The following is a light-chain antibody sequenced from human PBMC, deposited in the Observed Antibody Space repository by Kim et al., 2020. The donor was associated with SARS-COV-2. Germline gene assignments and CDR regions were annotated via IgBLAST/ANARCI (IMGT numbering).Light chain of an antibody. CDR2: DVT. Sequence: SVTISVTGTSSDVGGYNFVTWYQQHPGKAPNLMIYDVTKRPSGVPDRFSGSKSGNTASLTISGLQGEDEADYYCCSYAGSYTEVFGGGTQLTVL. CDR1: SSDVGGYNF. J-gene: IGLJ2*01. V-gene: IGLV2-11*01. CDR3: CSYAGSYTEV.